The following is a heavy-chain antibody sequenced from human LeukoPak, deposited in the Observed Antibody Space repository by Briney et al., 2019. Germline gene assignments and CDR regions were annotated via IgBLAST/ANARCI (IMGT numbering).Heavy chain of an antibody. D-gene: IGHD6-6*01. CDR2: FYNSGLA. Sequence: SETLSLTCTVSGASISNYYWSWIRRPPEKGLEWIGYFYNSGLANYNPSLKSRVTISVDTSKNQFSLKLSSVTAADTAVYYCARGWIAARPKEYNWFDPWGQGTLVTVSS. J-gene: IGHJ5*02. CDR1: GASISNYY. CDR3: ARGWIAARPKEYNWFDP. V-gene: IGHV4-59*01.